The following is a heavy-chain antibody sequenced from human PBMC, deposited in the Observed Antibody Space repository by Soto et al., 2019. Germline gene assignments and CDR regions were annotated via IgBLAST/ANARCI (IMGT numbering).Heavy chain of an antibody. D-gene: IGHD2-15*01. Sequence: SETLSLTCAVSGGSISSSNWWSWVRQPPGKGLEWIGEIYHSGSTNYNPSLKSRVTISVDKSKNQFSLKLSSVTAADTAVYYCARDQGGGYCSGGSCYSGYYYYGMDVWGQGTTVTVSS. CDR2: IYHSGST. CDR3: ARDQGGGYCSGGSCYSGYYYYGMDV. J-gene: IGHJ6*02. V-gene: IGHV4-4*02. CDR1: GGSISSSNW.